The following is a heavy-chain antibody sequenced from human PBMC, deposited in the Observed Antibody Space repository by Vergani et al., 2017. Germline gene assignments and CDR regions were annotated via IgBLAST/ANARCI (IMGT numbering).Heavy chain of an antibody. CDR1: GDSVISTDYH. J-gene: IGHJ4*02. CDR2: MDYSGST. D-gene: IGHD2-15*01. CDR3: ASKRGACRAAYCHSYDF. V-gene: IGHV4-39*01. Sequence: QVQLQESGPGLVKPSETLSLTCTVSGDSVISTDYHWGWIRQPPGKGLELIGSMDYSGSTSYNPSLESRISISFETPKNQFSLRLTSVTAADTAVYYCASKRGACRAAYCHSYDFWGPGTLVGVSS.